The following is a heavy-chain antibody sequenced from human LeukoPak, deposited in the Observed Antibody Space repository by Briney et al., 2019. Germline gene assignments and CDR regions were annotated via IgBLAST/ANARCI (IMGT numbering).Heavy chain of an antibody. CDR1: GGSISSYY. CDR2: IYYSGST. V-gene: IGHV4-59*08. J-gene: IGHJ5*02. CDR3: ARRVYCSSTSCYGWFDP. Sequence: PSETLSLTCTVSGGSISSYYWSWIRQPPGKGLEWIGYIYYSGSTYYNPSLKSRVTISADTTENQFSLKLSSATAADTAVYYCARRVYCSSTSCYGWFDPWGQGTLVTVSS. D-gene: IGHD2-2*01.